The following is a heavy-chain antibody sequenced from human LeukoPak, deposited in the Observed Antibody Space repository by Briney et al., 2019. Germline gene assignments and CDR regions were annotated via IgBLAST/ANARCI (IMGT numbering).Heavy chain of an antibody. CDR2: ISGLSSYT. CDR3: GRTFPPLRTSSAGDL. Sequence: PGGSLRLSCSASGFTSSDYDMNWVRQAPGKGLEWVSSISGLSSYTYYGESVKGRFSISRDNAKNSLYLQMNSLVAEDTATYCWGRTFPPLRTSSAGDLWGQGILVTVSS. V-gene: IGHV3-21*01. D-gene: IGHD3-16*01. CDR1: GFTSSDYD. J-gene: IGHJ4*02.